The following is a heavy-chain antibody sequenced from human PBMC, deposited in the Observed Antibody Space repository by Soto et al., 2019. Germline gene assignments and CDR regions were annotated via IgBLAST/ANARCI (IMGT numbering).Heavy chain of an antibody. CDR2: IRGRGGDT. Sequence: GGSLRLSCAASGFTFSSYSMNWVRQAPGKGLEWVSTIRGRGGDTYYADSVRGRFTISRDTSKNTLFLQMRRLRAEDTAVYYCAKDVNYDILAGYYYYWGQGTQVTVSS. CDR3: AKDVNYDILAGYYYY. V-gene: IGHV3-23*01. J-gene: IGHJ4*02. D-gene: IGHD3-9*01. CDR1: GFTFSSYS.